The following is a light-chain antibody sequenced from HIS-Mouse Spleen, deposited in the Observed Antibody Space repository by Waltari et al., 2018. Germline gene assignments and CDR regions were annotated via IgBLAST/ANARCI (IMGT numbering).Light chain of an antibody. CDR1: QSISSW. Sequence: DIQITVSPSTLCASVRDRLTITRRASQSISSWLVWYQQKPGKAPKLLIYKASSLESGVPSRFSGSGSGTEFTLTISSLQPDDFATYYCQQYNSYTPTFGQGTKVEIK. CDR2: KAS. J-gene: IGKJ1*01. CDR3: QQYNSYTPT. V-gene: IGKV1-5*03.